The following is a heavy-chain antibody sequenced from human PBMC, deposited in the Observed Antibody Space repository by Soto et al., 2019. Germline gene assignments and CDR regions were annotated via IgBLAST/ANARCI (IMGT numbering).Heavy chain of an antibody. CDR1: GGSFSGYY. Sequence: QVQLQQWGAGLLKPSETLSLTCAVYGGSFSGYYWSWIRQPPGKGLEWIVEINHSGSTNYNPSLKCRVTRSVDTSKNQFSLKLSSVTAADTALYYCARGASNYDILTGLSYNFDYWGQGTLVTVSS. D-gene: IGHD3-9*01. V-gene: IGHV4-34*01. CDR3: ARGASNYDILTGLSYNFDY. J-gene: IGHJ4*02. CDR2: INHSGST.